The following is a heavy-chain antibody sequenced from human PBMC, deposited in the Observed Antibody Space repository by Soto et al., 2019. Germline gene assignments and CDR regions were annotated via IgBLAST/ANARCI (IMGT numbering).Heavy chain of an antibody. J-gene: IGHJ4*02. CDR1: GGSISSGDYY. D-gene: IGHD1-20*01. CDR2: IYYSGST. V-gene: IGHV4-30-4*01. Sequence: SETLSLTCTVSGGSISSGDYYWSWIRQPPGKGLEWIGYIYYSGSTYYNPSLKSRVTISVDTSKNQFSLKLSSVTAADAAVYYCARDPGITGNSGADYWGQGTLVTVSS. CDR3: ARDPGITGNSGADY.